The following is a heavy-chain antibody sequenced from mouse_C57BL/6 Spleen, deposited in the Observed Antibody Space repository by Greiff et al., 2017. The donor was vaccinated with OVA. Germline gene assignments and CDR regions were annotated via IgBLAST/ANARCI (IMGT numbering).Heavy chain of an antibody. V-gene: IGHV1-15*01. CDR2: IDPETGGT. D-gene: IGHD2-2*01. CDR3: TRREATMVTSLFDY. J-gene: IGHJ2*01. CDR1: GYTFTDYE. Sequence: VQLQQSGAELVRPGASVTLSCKASGYTFTDYEMHWVKQTPVHGLEWIGAIDPETGGTAYNQKFKGKAILTADKSSSTAYMELRSLTSEDSAVYYCTRREATMVTSLFDYWGQGTTLTVSS.